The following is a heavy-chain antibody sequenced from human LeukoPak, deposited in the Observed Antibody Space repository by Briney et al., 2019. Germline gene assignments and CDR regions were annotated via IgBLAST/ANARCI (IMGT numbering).Heavy chain of an antibody. CDR3: ARDPVRVFGELLSGDFDY. CDR2: IYYSGST. D-gene: IGHD3-10*02. Sequence: PSETLSLTCTVSGGSISSYYWSWIRQPPGKGLEWIGYIYYSGSTNYNPSLKSRVTISVDTSKNQFSLKLSSVTAADTAVYYCARDPVRVFGELLSGDFDYWGQGTLVTVSS. CDR1: GGSISSYY. J-gene: IGHJ4*02. V-gene: IGHV4-59*12.